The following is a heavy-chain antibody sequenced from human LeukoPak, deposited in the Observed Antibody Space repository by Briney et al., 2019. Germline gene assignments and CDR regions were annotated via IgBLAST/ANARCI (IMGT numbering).Heavy chain of an antibody. D-gene: IGHD1-14*01. V-gene: IGHV3-30-3*01. CDR2: ISYDGSNK. CDR1: GFTFSSYA. CDR3: AKDRPDHYYYYYGMDV. J-gene: IGHJ6*02. Sequence: QPGGSLRLSCAASGFTFSSYAMHWVRQAPGKGLEWVAVISYDGSNKYYADSVKGRFTISRDNSKNTLYLQMNSLRAEDTAVYYCAKDRPDHYYYYYGMDVWGQGTTVTVSS.